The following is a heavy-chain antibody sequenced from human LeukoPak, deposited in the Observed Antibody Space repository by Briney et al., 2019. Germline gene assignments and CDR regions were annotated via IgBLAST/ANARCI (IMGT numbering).Heavy chain of an antibody. D-gene: IGHD3-22*01. CDR2: IYHSGST. CDR1: GGSISSSNW. Sequence: SETLSLTCAVSGGSISSSNWWSWVRQPPGKGLERIGEIYHSGSTNYNPSLKSRVTISVDKSKNQFSLKLSSVTAADTAVYYCARESGYYYDTRYFDYWGQGTLVTVSS. V-gene: IGHV4-4*02. CDR3: ARESGYYYDTRYFDY. J-gene: IGHJ4*02.